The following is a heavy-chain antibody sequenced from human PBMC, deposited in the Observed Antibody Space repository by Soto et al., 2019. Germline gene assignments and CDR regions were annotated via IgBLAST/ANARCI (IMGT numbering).Heavy chain of an antibody. CDR1: GGSISSYY. CDR2: IYYSGST. J-gene: IGHJ4*02. D-gene: IGHD3-9*01. CDR3: ARVNDILTGYYTDYYFDY. V-gene: IGHV4-59*01. Sequence: SETLSLTCTVSGGSISSYYWSWIRQPPGKGLEWIGYIYYSGSTNYNPSLKSRVTISVDTSKNQFSLKLSSVTAADTAVYYCARVNDILTGYYTDYYFDYWGQGTLVTVSS.